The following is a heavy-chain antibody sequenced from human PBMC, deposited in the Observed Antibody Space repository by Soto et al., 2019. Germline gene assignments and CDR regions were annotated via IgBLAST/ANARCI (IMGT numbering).Heavy chain of an antibody. CDR2: IYYIGSA. Sequence: QLQLQESGPGLVKPSETLSLTCTVSGGSISSGTYYWGWFRQPPGKGLEGIGMIYYIGSAYYHPSLKSRVTISIDTSQNQFSLRLSSVTAADTAVYYCARHGVDYGDYASYYYYGMDVWGRGTTVTVSS. CDR1: GGSISSGTYY. D-gene: IGHD4-17*01. J-gene: IGHJ6*02. V-gene: IGHV4-39*01. CDR3: ARHGVDYGDYASYYYYGMDV.